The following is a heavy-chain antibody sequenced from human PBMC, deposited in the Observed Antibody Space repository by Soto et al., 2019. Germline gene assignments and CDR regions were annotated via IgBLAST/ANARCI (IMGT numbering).Heavy chain of an antibody. J-gene: IGHJ6*02. D-gene: IGHD3-10*01. CDR3: ATVVRGVIMHRPGNYYYYGMDV. CDR1: GGTFSSYA. Sequence: QVQLVQSGAEVKKPGSSVKVSCKASGGTFSSYAISWVRQAPGQGLEWMGGIIPIFGTANYAQKFQGRVTITADESTSTAYMELSSLRSEDTAVYYCATVVRGVIMHRPGNYYYYGMDVWGQGTTVTVSS. V-gene: IGHV1-69*01. CDR2: IIPIFGTA.